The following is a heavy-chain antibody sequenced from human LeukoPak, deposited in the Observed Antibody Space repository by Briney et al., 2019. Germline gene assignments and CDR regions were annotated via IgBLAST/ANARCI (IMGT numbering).Heavy chain of an antibody. D-gene: IGHD2-15*01. V-gene: IGHV3-30*02. Sequence: GGSLRLSCAASGFSFSSYGIHWVRQAPGKGLEWVTFIRSDGSIKYYADSVKGRFTISRDNSKNTLYLQMNNLRTEDAAIYYCAKAPVTSCRGAFCYPLDSWGQGTLVTVSS. CDR3: AKAPVTSCRGAFCYPLDS. CDR2: IRSDGSIK. CDR1: GFSFSSYG. J-gene: IGHJ4*02.